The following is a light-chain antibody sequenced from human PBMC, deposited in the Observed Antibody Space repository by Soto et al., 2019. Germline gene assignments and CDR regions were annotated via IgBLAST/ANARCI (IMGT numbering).Light chain of an antibody. CDR3: QQYGSSVFN. V-gene: IGKV3-20*01. J-gene: IGKJ5*01. Sequence: IVMTQSPATLYVSPGARATLSCRASQSVSSNLAWYQQKPGQAPRLLIYGASSRATGIPDRFSGSGSGTDFTLTISRLEPEDFAVYYCQQYGSSVFNFGPGTRLEIK. CDR1: QSVSSN. CDR2: GAS.